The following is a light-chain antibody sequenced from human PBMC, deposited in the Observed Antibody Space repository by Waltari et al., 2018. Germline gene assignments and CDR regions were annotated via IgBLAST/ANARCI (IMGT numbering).Light chain of an antibody. V-gene: IGLV3-27*01. Sequence: SSELTQPSSVSVSPGQTARITCSGDVLTKNYVRWFQQKPGQAPLLVIYREIQRPSGIPERFSGSTSGTTVTLTISGAQIEDEADYYGFSAADNNLWVFGGGTKLTVL. CDR3: FSAADNNLWV. CDR2: REI. CDR1: VLTKNY. J-gene: IGLJ3*02.